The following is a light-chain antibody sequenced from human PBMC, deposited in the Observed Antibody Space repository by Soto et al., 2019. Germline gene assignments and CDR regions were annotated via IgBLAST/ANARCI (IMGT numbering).Light chain of an antibody. CDR2: EVN. Sequence: QSALTQAASVSGSPGQSITISCTGTSSDVGGYNYVSWYQLHPDKAPKLMIYEVNNRPAGVSDRFSGSKSGNTASLTISGLQAEDEADYYCTSYTSSNTLVFGTGTKVTVL. V-gene: IGLV2-14*01. CDR3: TSYTSSNTLV. CDR1: SSDVGGYNY. J-gene: IGLJ1*01.